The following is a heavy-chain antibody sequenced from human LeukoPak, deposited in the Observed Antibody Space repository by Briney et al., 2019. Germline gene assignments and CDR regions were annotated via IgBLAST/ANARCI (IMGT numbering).Heavy chain of an antibody. CDR1: GGSISSSNW. Sequence: PSGTLSLTCAVSGGSISSSNWWSWVRQPPGKGLEWIGEIYHSGSTNYNPSLKSRVTISVDKSKNQFSLKLSSVTAADTAVYYCARVAVAGGLRWGLDYWGQGTLVTVSS. J-gene: IGHJ4*02. CDR3: ARVAVAGGLRWGLDY. CDR2: IYHSGST. D-gene: IGHD6-19*01. V-gene: IGHV4-4*02.